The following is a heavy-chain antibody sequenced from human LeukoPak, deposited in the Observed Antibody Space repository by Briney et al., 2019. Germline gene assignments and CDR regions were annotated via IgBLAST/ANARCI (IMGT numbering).Heavy chain of an antibody. CDR2: ISYDGSNK. CDR3: ASPSPVTTPDFIMIYYGMDV. J-gene: IGHJ6*02. CDR1: GFTFSSYA. D-gene: IGHD3-16*01. V-gene: IGHV3-30-3*01. Sequence: PGGSLRLSCAASGFTFSSYAMHWVRQAPGKGLEWVAVISYDGSNKYYADSVKGRFTISRDNSKNTLYLQMNSLRAEDTAVYYCASPSPVTTPDFIMIYYGMDVWGQGTTVTVSS.